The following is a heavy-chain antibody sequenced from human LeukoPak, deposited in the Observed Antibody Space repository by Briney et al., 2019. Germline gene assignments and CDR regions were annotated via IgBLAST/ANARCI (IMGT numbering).Heavy chain of an antibody. Sequence: SETLSLTCTVSGGSITGYYWSWIRQPPGKGLEWIGFIHYSGSTSYNPSLKSRVTMSVDTSRNQFSLKLSSVTAADTAVYYCARDGYSSSWYDSWGQGNLVTVSS. D-gene: IGHD6-13*01. J-gene: IGHJ5*01. CDR2: IHYSGST. V-gene: IGHV4-59*01. CDR3: ARDGYSSSWYDS. CDR1: GGSITGYY.